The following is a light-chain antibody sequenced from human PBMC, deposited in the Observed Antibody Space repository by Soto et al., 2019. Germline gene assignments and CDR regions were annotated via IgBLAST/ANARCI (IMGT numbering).Light chain of an antibody. CDR3: QQYNNWGT. V-gene: IGKV3-15*01. CDR1: QSVSSN. CDR2: GAS. Sequence: EIVMTQSPATLSVSPGERATLSCRASQSVSSNLAWYQQKPGQAPRLLIYGASTRATGIPARFSGSGSGTDFNLTISSLQSEDFAVYYCQQYNNWGTFGQGTKVEIK. J-gene: IGKJ1*01.